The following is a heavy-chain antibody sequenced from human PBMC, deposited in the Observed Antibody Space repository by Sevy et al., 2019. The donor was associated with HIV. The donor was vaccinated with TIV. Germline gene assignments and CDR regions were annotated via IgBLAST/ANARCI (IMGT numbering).Heavy chain of an antibody. V-gene: IGHV3-33*01. CDR1: GFNFSIYG. J-gene: IGHJ4*02. CDR3: GRGRGYGNFDY. Sequence: GGSLRLSCAASGFNFSIYGMHWVRQAPGKGLEWVALIYYDESSQYYADSVKGRFTISRDNSKNTLYLQMNSLRVEDTALYYCGRGRGYGNFDYWGQGTLVTVSS. CDR2: IYYDESSQ. D-gene: IGHD5-12*01.